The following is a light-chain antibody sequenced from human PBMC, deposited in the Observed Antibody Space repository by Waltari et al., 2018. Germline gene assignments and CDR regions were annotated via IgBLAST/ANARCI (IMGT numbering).Light chain of an antibody. CDR3: QQFNNWWT. J-gene: IGKJ1*01. Sequence: EVVMTQSPVTLSVSPGERATLSCRASQSVGSSLAWYQQKPGQAPRLLIYDVSTRATGIPARFSGSESATEFTLTISSRQSEDFAVYYCQQFNNWWTFGQGTKVEFK. V-gene: IGKV3-15*01. CDR2: DVS. CDR1: QSVGSS.